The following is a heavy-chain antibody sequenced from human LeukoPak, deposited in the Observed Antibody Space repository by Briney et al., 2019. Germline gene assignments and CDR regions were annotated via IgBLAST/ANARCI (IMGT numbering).Heavy chain of an antibody. J-gene: IGHJ4*02. CDR3: ARSSSSGFDY. D-gene: IGHD6-6*01. CDR1: GFTFSSYW. CDR2: IKQDGSEK. V-gene: IGHV3-7*01. Sequence: PGGSLRLSCAASGFTFSSYWMSWVRQAPGKGLEWVANIKQDGSEKYYVDPVKGRFTISRDNAKNSLYLQMNSLRTEDTAIYYCARSSSSGFDYWGQGNLVTVSS.